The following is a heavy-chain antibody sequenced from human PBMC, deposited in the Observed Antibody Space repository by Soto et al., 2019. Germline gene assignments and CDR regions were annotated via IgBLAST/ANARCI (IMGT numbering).Heavy chain of an antibody. J-gene: IGHJ4*02. CDR1: GYTFTSYY. CDR3: ARNGGFEEWLARRQDFDY. D-gene: IGHD3-10*01. CDR2: INPSGGST. Sequence: GASVKVSCKASGYTFTSYYMHWVRQAPGQGLEWMGIINPSGGSTSYAQKFQGRVTMTRDTSTSTVYMELSSLRSEDTAVYYCARNGGFEEWLARRQDFDYWGQGTLVTVSS. V-gene: IGHV1-46*01.